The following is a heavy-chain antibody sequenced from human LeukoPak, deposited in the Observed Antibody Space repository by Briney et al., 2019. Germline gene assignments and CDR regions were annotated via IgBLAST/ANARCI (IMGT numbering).Heavy chain of an antibody. CDR1: GGSISGYY. CDR3: ARAPAYYYDSSGYYRHHFDY. J-gene: IGHJ4*02. Sequence: SETLSLTCTVSGGSISGYYWSWIRQPPGKGLEWIGYIYYSGSTNYNPSLKSRVTISVDTSKNQFSLKLSSVTAADTAVYYCARAPAYYYDSSGYYRHHFDYWGQGTLVTVPS. D-gene: IGHD3-22*01. CDR2: IYYSGST. V-gene: IGHV4-59*01.